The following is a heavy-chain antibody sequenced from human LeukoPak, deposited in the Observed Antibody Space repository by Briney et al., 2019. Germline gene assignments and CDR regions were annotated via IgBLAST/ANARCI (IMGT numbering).Heavy chain of an antibody. V-gene: IGHV1-2*02. CDR3: ARDMSSTYYDFWSGYTDAFDI. CDR1: GYTFTSYD. J-gene: IGHJ3*02. D-gene: IGHD3-3*01. CDR2: INPNSGGT. Sequence: GASVKVSCKASGYTFTSYDINWVRQATGQGLEWMGWINPNSGGTNYAQKFQGRVTMTRDTSISTAYMELSRLRSDDTAVYYCARDMSSTYYDFWSGYTDAFDIWGQGTMVTVSS.